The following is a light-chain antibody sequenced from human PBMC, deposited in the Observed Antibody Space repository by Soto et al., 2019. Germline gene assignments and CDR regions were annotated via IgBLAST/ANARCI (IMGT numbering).Light chain of an antibody. CDR2: AAS. J-gene: IGKJ4*01. CDR1: QGISSY. Sequence: DIQLTQSPSFLSASVGDRVTITCRASQGISSYLAWYQKKPGKAPKLLMYAASTLQSGVPSRFSGSGSGTDFTLTISSPQPEDFATYYCQQTESYPSTFGGGTKVDIK. V-gene: IGKV1-9*01. CDR3: QQTESYPST.